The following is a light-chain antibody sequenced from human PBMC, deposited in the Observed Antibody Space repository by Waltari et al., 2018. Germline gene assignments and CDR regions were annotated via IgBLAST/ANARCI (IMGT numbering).Light chain of an antibody. J-gene: IGLJ2*01. V-gene: IGLV2-14*03. Sequence: QSALTHSASVSGSPGQSITISCTGTSSDVGGYNYVFWYQQHPGKAPKLMLYDVSKRPSGVFNCVSGCKYSNTASLTIGGLPAEDEADSHCTPHPTNYTLFGGETTMTVL. CDR3: TPHPTNYTL. CDR1: SSDVGGYNY. CDR2: DVS.